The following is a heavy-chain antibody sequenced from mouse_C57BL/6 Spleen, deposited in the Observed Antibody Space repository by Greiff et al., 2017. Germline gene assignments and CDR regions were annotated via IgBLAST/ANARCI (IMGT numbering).Heavy chain of an antibody. J-gene: IGHJ4*01. V-gene: IGHV5-17*01. CDR2: ISSGSSTI. CDR3: ARVYYYGSSYVDYYAMDY. CDR1: GFTFSDYG. Sequence: EVQLVESGGGLVKPGGSLKLSCAASGFTFSDYGMHWVRQAPEKGLEWVAYISSGSSTIYYADTVKGRFTISRDNAKNTLFLQMTSLRSEDTAMYYCARVYYYGSSYVDYYAMDYWGQGTSVTVSS. D-gene: IGHD1-1*01.